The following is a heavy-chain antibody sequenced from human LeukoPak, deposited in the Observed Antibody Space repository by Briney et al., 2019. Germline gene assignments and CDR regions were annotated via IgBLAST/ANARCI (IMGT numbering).Heavy chain of an antibody. CDR1: GFTFSSYG. V-gene: IGHV3-33*01. CDR2: IWHDGSNK. D-gene: IGHD3-22*01. Sequence: PGRSLRLSCAASGFTFSSYGMHWVRQAPGKGLEWVAVIWHDGSNKYYADSVKGRFTISRDNSKNTLYLQMNSLRAEDTAVYYCAIPHDYYDSSGQLDYWGQGTLVTVSS. J-gene: IGHJ4*02. CDR3: AIPHDYYDSSGQLDY.